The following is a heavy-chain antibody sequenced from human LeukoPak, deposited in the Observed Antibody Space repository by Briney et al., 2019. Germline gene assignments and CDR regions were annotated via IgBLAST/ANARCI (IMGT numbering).Heavy chain of an antibody. CDR2: ISGSGGIT. J-gene: IGHJ5*02. V-gene: IGHV3-23*01. CDR3: AKHDPRRVVITNWFDP. Sequence: GGSLRLSCAASAFTFTSHGMHWVRQAPGKGLEWVSAISGSGGITYYADSVKGRFTISRGNSKNTLYLQMNSLRAQDTAVYYCAKHDPRRVVITNWFDPWGQGTLVTVSS. D-gene: IGHD3-22*01. CDR1: AFTFTSHG.